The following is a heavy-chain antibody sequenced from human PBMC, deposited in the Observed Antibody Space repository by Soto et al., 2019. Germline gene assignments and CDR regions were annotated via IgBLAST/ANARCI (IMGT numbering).Heavy chain of an antibody. V-gene: IGHV2-26*01. D-gene: IGHD4-17*01. Sequence: QVTLKESGPVLVKPTDTLTLTCTVSGFSLSNARMGVSWIRQPPGKALEWLAHIFSNDEKSYSTSLKSRLTISKDTSKSQVVLTMTNMDPVDTATYYCARVEVGALTFDYWGQGTLVTVSS. CDR3: ARVEVGALTFDY. CDR2: IFSNDEK. CDR1: GFSLSNARMG. J-gene: IGHJ4*02.